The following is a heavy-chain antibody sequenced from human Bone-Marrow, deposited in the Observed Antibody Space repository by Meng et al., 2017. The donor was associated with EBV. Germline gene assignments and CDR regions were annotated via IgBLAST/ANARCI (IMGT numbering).Heavy chain of an antibody. J-gene: IGHJ4*02. CDR3: AHGLRSFDC. CDR2: VYWDDDK. CDR1: GFSLTTTGVG. Sequence: QITLRESGPTLVKPTQTLTLTCTFSGFSLTTTGVGVAWIRQPPGKAPEWLAFVYWDDDKRYSPSLRSRLTITKDTSKNQVVLTMSDMDPVDTATYYCAHGLRSFDCWGQGTLVTVSS. V-gene: IGHV2-5*02.